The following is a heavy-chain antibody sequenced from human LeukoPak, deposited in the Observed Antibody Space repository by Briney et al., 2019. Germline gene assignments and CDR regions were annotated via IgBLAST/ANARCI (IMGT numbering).Heavy chain of an antibody. D-gene: IGHD1-26*01. V-gene: IGHV3-23*01. Sequence: HPGGSLRLSCAASGFTFSSYAMSWVRQAPEKGLEWVSAISGSGGYTYYADSVKGRFTISRDSSRNTLFLHMNTLRAEDTAIYYCAKDRTVGASYWYFDLWGRGTLVTVSS. CDR1: GFTFSSYA. J-gene: IGHJ2*01. CDR2: ISGSGGYT. CDR3: AKDRTVGASYWYFDL.